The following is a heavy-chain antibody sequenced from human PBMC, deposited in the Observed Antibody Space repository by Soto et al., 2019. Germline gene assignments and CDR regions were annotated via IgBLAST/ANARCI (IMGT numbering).Heavy chain of an antibody. Sequence: QVQLVESGGGVVQPGGPLRPSCAPLGLTSINNGMHWSGKAPGKGLGWVAVISYDGSNKYYADSVKGRFTISRDNSKNTLYLQMNSLTTEDTAVYYCARDWVWFGAHPIDYWGQGTLVTVSS. CDR2: ISYDGSNK. D-gene: IGHD3-10*01. CDR1: GLTSINNG. V-gene: IGHV3-30*03. CDR3: ARDWVWFGAHPIDY. J-gene: IGHJ4*02.